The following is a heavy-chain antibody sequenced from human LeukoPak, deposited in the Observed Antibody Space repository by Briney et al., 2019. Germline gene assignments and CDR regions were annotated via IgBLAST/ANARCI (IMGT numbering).Heavy chain of an antibody. V-gene: IGHV3-74*01. CDR1: GFTFSSYW. Sequence: GGSLRLSCAASGFTFSSYWMHWVRQAPGRGLVWVSGINSDGSFTTYADSVKGRFTISRDNAKNTLYLQMNSLRAEDTAVYYCARGDGYGYIYWGQGTLVTVSS. D-gene: IGHD5-18*01. CDR3: ARGDGYGYIY. CDR2: INSDGSFT. J-gene: IGHJ4*02.